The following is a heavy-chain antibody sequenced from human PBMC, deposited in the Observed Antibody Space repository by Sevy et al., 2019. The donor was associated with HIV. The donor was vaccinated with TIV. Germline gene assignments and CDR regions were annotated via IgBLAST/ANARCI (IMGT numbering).Heavy chain of an antibody. CDR2: ISSSSSYI. D-gene: IGHD3-3*01. J-gene: IGHJ4*02. CDR3: ARGVRDFWSGYPDY. Sequence: GGSLRLSCAASGFTFSSYIMNWVRQAPGKGLEWVSSISSSSSYIYYADSVKGRFTISRDNPKNSLYLQMNSLRVEDTAVYYCARGVRDFWSGYPDYWGQRTLVTVSS. V-gene: IGHV3-21*01. CDR1: GFTFSSYI.